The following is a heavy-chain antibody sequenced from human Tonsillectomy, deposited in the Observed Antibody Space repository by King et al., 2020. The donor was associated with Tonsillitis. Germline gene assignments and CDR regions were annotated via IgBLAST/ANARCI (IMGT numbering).Heavy chain of an antibody. J-gene: IGHJ6*03. CDR3: ARFGHETYYYYYMDV. Sequence: QLQESGPGLVKPSETLSLTCTVSGDSISRSTYYWGWIRQPPGKGLEWIASIYHTGSTHHNPSLKSRVTISVDTSKNQFSVKLSSVTAADTAVYYCARFGHETYYYYYMDVWGKGTTVTVSS. CDR2: IYHTGST. V-gene: IGHV4-39*01. D-gene: IGHD3-10*01. CDR1: GDSISRSTYY.